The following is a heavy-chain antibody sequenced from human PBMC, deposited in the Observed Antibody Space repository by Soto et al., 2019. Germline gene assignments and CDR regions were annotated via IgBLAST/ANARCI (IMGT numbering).Heavy chain of an antibody. J-gene: IGHJ4*02. CDR1: GVTFSTYA. V-gene: IGHV3-23*01. D-gene: IGHD3-10*01. CDR2: ISDTGGGT. Sequence: EVQLLESGGGLVQPGGSLRLSCAASGVTFSTYAMNWVRQAPGKGLEWVSTISDTGGGTFYAGSVKGRFTISRDHAENSLYLQMNSLRAEDTAVYYCARADYYGSGGDYWGQGTLVTVSS. CDR3: ARADYYGSGGDY.